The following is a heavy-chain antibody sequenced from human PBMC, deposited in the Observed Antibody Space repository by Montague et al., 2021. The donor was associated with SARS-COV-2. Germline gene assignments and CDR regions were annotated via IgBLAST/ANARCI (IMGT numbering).Heavy chain of an antibody. CDR2: VSSSSSYI. J-gene: IGHJ4*02. Sequence: SLSLSFSASGFTFSSYSMNWVRQAPGKGLEWVSSVSSSSSYIYYADSVKGRFTISRDNAKNSLYLQMNSLRAEDTAVYYCARDGVYDILTGYWTDWGQGTLVTVSS. D-gene: IGHD3-9*01. CDR3: ARDGVYDILTGYWTD. CDR1: GFTFSSYS. V-gene: IGHV3-21*01.